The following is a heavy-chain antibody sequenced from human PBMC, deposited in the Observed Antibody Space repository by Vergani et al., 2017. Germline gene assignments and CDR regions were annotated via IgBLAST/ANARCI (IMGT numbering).Heavy chain of an antibody. CDR2: IDPSDSYT. Sequence: EVQLVQSGAEVKKPGESLRISCKGSGYSFTSYWISWVRQMPGKGLDWMGRIDPSDSYTNYSPSFQGHVTISADKSISTAYLQCSSLKASDTAMYYCARRALTEAYSSGIDYWGQGTLVTVSS. J-gene: IGHJ4*02. CDR1: GYSFTSYW. CDR3: ARRALTEAYSSGIDY. D-gene: IGHD6-19*01. V-gene: IGHV5-10-1*01.